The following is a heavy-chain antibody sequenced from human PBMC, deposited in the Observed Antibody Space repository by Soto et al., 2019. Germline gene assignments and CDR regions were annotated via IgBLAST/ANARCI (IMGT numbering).Heavy chain of an antibody. CDR1: GGTFSSYA. J-gene: IGHJ5*02. D-gene: IGHD3-22*01. CDR2: IIPIFGTA. Sequence: QVQLVQSGAEVKKPGSSVKVSCKASGGTFSSYAISWVRQAPGQGLEWMGGIIPIFGTANYAQQFQGRVTITAAESTSKAYMELSSLSSEATAVYYCAREEGGYYYWCDPWGQGTLVTVSS. CDR3: AREEGGYYYWCDP. V-gene: IGHV1-69*01.